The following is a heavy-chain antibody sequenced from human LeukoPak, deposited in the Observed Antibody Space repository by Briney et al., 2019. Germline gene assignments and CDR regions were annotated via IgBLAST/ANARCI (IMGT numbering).Heavy chain of an antibody. CDR2: ISSGGTTI. V-gene: IGHV3-11*01. CDR3: NSGSYYYHGVDV. J-gene: IGHJ6*02. D-gene: IGHD1-26*01. Sequence: GGSLRLSCAASGFRFSDYYVTWIRQAPGKGLEWVSYISSGGTTIYYADSVKGRFTISRDDARNSLYLQMNSLRSEDTAVYYCNSGSYYYHGVDVWGQGTTVTVSS. CDR1: GFRFSDYY.